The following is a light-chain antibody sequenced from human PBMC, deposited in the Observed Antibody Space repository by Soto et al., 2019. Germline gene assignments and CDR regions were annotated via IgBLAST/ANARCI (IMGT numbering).Light chain of an antibody. V-gene: IGKV1-33*01. J-gene: IGKJ3*01. CDR2: DAS. CDR1: QDISNY. Sequence: DIQMTQSPSSLSASVGDRVTITCQASQDISNYLNWYQQKPGKAPKLLIYDASNLETGVPSRFSGSGSGTDFTFTISSLQPEDIATYYCQQYDNPPFTFGPGTKVD. CDR3: QQYDNPPFT.